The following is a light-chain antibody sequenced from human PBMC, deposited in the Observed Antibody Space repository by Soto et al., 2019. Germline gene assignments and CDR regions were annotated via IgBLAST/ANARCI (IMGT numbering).Light chain of an antibody. CDR2: DVT. J-gene: IGLJ1*01. V-gene: IGLV2-11*01. Sequence: QSALTQPRSVSGSPGQSVTISCTGSSSDVGGYNFVSWYQQQPGKAPKLLIYDVTIRTSGVSDRFSGSKSGNTASLTISGLQAEDDADYFSCSYEGSYTSFVFGTGTKVTVL. CDR1: SSDVGGYNF. CDR3: CSYEGSYTSFV.